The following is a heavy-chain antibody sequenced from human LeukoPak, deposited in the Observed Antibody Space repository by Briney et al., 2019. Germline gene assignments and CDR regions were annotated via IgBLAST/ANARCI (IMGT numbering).Heavy chain of an antibody. CDR1: GFTYGDFG. V-gene: IGHV3-9*01. J-gene: IGHJ6*02. CDR2: ISGNIGSI. Sequence: PGGSLRLSCAASGFTYGDFGMHWVRQTPGKGLEWVSSISGNIGSIGYADSVKGRFTISRDNAKKSLYLQMNNLRAEDTALYYCGKGWFGDVYYYWIGVWGQGTTVTVSS. D-gene: IGHD3-10*01. CDR3: GKGWFGDVYYYWIGV.